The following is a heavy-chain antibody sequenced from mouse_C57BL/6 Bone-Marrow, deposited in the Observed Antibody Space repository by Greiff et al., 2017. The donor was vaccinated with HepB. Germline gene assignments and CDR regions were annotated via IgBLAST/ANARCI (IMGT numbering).Heavy chain of an antibody. CDR1: GFSFNTYA. V-gene: IGHV10-1*01. D-gene: IGHD1-1*01. Sequence: EVQGVESGGGLVQPKGSLKLSCAASGFSFNTYAMNWVRQAPGKGLEWVARIRSKSNNYATYYADSVKDRFTISRDDSESMLYLQMNNLKTEDTAMYYCVRQDYGSSYRWYFDVWGTGTTVTVSS. J-gene: IGHJ1*03. CDR2: IRSKSNNYAT. CDR3: VRQDYGSSYRWYFDV.